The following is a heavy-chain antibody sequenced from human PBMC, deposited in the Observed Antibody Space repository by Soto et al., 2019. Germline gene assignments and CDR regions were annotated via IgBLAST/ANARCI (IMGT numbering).Heavy chain of an antibody. Sequence: GGSLRLSXAASGFTFSSYGMHWVRQAPGKGLEWVAVISYDGSNKYYADSVKGRLTISRDNSKNTLYLQMNSLRAEDTAVYYCAKNSLEVGATGFDYWGQGTLVTVSS. V-gene: IGHV3-30*18. CDR2: ISYDGSNK. J-gene: IGHJ4*02. CDR3: AKNSLEVGATGFDY. D-gene: IGHD1-26*01. CDR1: GFTFSSYG.